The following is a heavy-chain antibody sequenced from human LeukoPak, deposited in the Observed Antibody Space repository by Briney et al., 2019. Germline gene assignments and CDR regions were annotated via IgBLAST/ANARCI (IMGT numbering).Heavy chain of an antibody. CDR3: AKLTTTVSPDY. D-gene: IGHD4-17*01. V-gene: IGHV3-23*01. CDR2: MSGSGGST. Sequence: GGSLRLSCAACGCTFSIYALSWVRQAPGKGLEGVSGMSGSGGSTDYADSVKGRFTISRDNSKNTLYLQMNSLRAEDTAIYYCAKLTTTVSPDYWGQGTLVTVSS. J-gene: IGHJ4*02. CDR1: GCTFSIYA.